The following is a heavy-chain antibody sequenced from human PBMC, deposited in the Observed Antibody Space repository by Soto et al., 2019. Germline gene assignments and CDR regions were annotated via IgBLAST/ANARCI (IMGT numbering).Heavy chain of an antibody. CDR2: IYYSGST. D-gene: IGHD3-16*01. J-gene: IGHJ5*01. CDR1: GGSISDYY. V-gene: IGHV4-59*12. CDR3: ARSWFGHQVHWFAS. Sequence: PSETLSLTCPVSGGSISDYYWSWIRQPPGKGLEWIGYIYYSGSTNYNPSLKSRVTISVDTSKNQFSLKLTSVTLEDTAVYYCARSWFGHQVHWFASWGQGTLVTVSS.